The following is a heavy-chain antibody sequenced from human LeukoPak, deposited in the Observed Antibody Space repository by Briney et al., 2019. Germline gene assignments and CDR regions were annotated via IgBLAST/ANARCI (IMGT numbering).Heavy chain of an antibody. V-gene: IGHV3-66*01. D-gene: IGHD4-23*01. J-gene: IGHJ4*02. Sequence: AGGSLRLSCAASRFTVSDKYMSWVRQAPGKGLEWVSVIYSDGSTYYADSVKGRFTMSRDNSKNTLYLQMNSLRAEDTAVYYCARDLTYGGKRGYYFDYWGQGTLVTVSS. CDR2: IYSDGST. CDR3: ARDLTYGGKRGYYFDY. CDR1: RFTVSDKY.